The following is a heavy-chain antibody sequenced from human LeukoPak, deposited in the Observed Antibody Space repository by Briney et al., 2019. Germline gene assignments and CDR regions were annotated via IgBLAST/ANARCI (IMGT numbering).Heavy chain of an antibody. CDR1: GGSISSSSYY. D-gene: IGHD6-19*01. J-gene: IGHJ4*02. V-gene: IGHV4-39*01. Sequence: SETLSLTCTVSGGSISSSSYYWGWIRQPPGTGLEWIGSIYYSGSTYYNPSLKSRVTISVDTSKNQFSLKLSSVTAADTAVYYCARRTGYSNGWYFDYWGQGTLVTVSS. CDR2: IYYSGST. CDR3: ARRTGYSNGWYFDY.